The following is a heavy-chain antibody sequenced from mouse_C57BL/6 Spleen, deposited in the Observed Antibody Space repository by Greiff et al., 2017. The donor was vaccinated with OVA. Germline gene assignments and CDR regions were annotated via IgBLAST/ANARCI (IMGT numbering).Heavy chain of an antibody. Sequence: QVQLKQSGAELVRPGASVTLSCKASGYTFTDYEMHWVKQTPVHGLEWIGAIDPETGGTAYNQKFKGKAILTADKASSTAYMELSSLTSEDSAVYYCTRHYYGSSYPFAYWGQGTLVTVAA. V-gene: IGHV1-15*01. CDR3: TRHYYGSSYPFAY. CDR1: GYTFTDYE. CDR2: IDPETGGT. J-gene: IGHJ3*01. D-gene: IGHD1-1*01.